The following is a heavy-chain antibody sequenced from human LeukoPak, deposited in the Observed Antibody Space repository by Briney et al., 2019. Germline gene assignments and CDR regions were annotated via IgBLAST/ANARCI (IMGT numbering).Heavy chain of an antibody. CDR3: AREYSSGWYGFDY. V-gene: IGHV4-59*01. J-gene: IGHJ4*02. D-gene: IGHD6-19*01. CDR2: IYYSGST. Sequence: SETLSLTRTISSGSISSYYWSWIRQPPGKGLEWIGYIYYSGSTNYNPSLKSRVTISVDTSKNQFSLKLSSVTAADTAVYYCAREYSSGWYGFDYWGQGTLVTVSS. CDR1: SGSISSYY.